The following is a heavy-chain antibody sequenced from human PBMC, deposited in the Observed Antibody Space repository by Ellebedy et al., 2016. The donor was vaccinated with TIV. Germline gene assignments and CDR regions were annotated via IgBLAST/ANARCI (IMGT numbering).Heavy chain of an antibody. D-gene: IGHD1-20*01. J-gene: IGHJ4*02. CDR3: ARELVTGTTK. CDR1: GFTVSSHY. Sequence: GESLKISCAASGFTVSSHYMSWVRQAPGTGLEWVSVIYSGGSTFYADSVKGRFTISRDNSKSIQYLQINSLRAEDTAVYDCARELVTGTTKWGQGTLVTVSS. V-gene: IGHV3-53*01. CDR2: IYSGGST.